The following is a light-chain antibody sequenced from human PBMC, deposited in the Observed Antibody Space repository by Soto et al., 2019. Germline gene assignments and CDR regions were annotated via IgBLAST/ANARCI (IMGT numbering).Light chain of an antibody. Sequence: DIQMTQSPSSLSASVGDRVTITCRAGQNINNYLNWYQQKPGKAPNLLIYGASTLQSGVPARFSGAGAGTDFTLIISGLQPEYSGTYYCQQSYSSYTFGQGTRLEIK. CDR2: GAS. J-gene: IGKJ2*01. CDR1: QNINNY. V-gene: IGKV1-39*01. CDR3: QQSYSSYT.